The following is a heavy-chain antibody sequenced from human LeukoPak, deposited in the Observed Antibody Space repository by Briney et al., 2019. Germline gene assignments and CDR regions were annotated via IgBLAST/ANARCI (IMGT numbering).Heavy chain of an antibody. CDR1: GGSFSGYY. J-gene: IGHJ6*04. D-gene: IGHD3-10*01. Sequence: PSETLSLTCAVYGGSFSGYYWSWIRQPPGKGLEWIGEINHSGSTNYNPSLKSRFTISVDTSKNQFPLKLSSVTAADTAVYYCATRYYGSGSWGIYGMDVWGKGTTVTVSS. V-gene: IGHV4-34*01. CDR3: ATRYYGSGSWGIYGMDV. CDR2: INHSGST.